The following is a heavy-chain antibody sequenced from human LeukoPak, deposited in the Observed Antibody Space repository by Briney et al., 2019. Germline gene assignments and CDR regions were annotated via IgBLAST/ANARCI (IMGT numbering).Heavy chain of an antibody. CDR1: RFTFSGFG. J-gene: IGHJ4*02. Sequence: GRSLRLSCAASRFTFSGFGMHWVRQAPGKGLEGVAVIWYYGSHEYYADSVKGRFTISRDNSKNTLYLQMDSLRVEDTAVYYCARGRGCSSTSCSYYLDYWGQGTLVTVSS. D-gene: IGHD2-2*01. CDR2: IWYYGSHE. V-gene: IGHV3-33*01. CDR3: ARGRGCSSTSCSYYLDY.